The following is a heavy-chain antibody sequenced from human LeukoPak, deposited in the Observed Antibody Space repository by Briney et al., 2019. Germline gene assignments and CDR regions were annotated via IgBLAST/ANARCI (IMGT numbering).Heavy chain of an antibody. V-gene: IGHV1-8*01. Sequence: ASVKVSCKASGYTFTSYDINWVRQATGQGLEWMGWMNPNSGNTGYAQKFQGRVTMTRDTSISTAYMELSRLRSDDTAVYYCARGGGSNWGYEGYYFDYWGQGTLVTVSS. CDR2: MNPNSGNT. CDR1: GYTFTSYD. CDR3: ARGGGSNWGYEGYYFDY. D-gene: IGHD7-27*01. J-gene: IGHJ4*02.